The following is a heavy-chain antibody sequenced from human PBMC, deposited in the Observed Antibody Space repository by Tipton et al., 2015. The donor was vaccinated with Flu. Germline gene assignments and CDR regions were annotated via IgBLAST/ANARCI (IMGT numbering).Heavy chain of an antibody. CDR1: GYSFTSYW. Sequence: QLVQSGAEVKKPGESLKISCKGSGYSFTSYWIGWVRQMPGKGLEWMGIIYSGDSDTRYSPSFQGQVTISADKSISTAYLQWSSLKAADTAMYYRARHYDFWSGYLGGMDVWGQGTTVTVSS. CDR2: IYSGDSDT. D-gene: IGHD3-3*01. CDR3: ARHYDFWSGYLGGMDV. V-gene: IGHV5-51*01. J-gene: IGHJ6*02.